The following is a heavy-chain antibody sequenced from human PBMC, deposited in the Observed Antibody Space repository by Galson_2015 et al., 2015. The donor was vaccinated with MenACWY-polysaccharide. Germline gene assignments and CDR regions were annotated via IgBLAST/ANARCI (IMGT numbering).Heavy chain of an antibody. V-gene: IGHV3-48*01. CDR1: GFTFSDYT. CDR2: ISSGSRII. J-gene: IGHJ6*02. D-gene: IGHD1-14*01. CDR3: VRARYLDV. Sequence: SLRLSCAASGFTFSDYTLNWVRHAPGKGLEWLSHISSGSRIIYYADSVRGRFTISRDNAKNSLYLQMNSLRAEDTAVYYCVRARYLDVWGQGTTVTVSS.